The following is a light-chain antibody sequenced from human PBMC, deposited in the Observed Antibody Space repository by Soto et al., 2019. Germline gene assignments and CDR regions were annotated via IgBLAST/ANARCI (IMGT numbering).Light chain of an antibody. CDR2: DAY. CDR3: QQYNNLPS. J-gene: IGKJ3*01. CDR1: QDISIY. V-gene: IGKV1-33*01. Sequence: DIQVTQSPSSLSASVGDRVTITCQASQDISIYLNWYQQKPGKAPKLLIYDAYNLEIGVPSRFSGSGSGTDFSLTINSLQPEDVATYVCQQYNNLPSFGPGTKVDIK.